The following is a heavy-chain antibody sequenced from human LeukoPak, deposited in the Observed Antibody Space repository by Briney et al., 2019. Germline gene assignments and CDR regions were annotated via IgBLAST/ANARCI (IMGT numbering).Heavy chain of an antibody. D-gene: IGHD3-22*01. CDR2: IYHSGST. CDR3: ARELRYDNSDSGAF. V-gene: IGHV4-38-2*02. Sequence: PSETLSLTCTVSGYSISSGYYWGWIRQPPGKGLEWIGSIYHSGSTYYNLSLKSRVTISVDTSKNQFSLKLSSVTAADTALYYCARELRYDNSDSGAFWGQGTVVTVSS. CDR1: GYSISSGYY. J-gene: IGHJ3*01.